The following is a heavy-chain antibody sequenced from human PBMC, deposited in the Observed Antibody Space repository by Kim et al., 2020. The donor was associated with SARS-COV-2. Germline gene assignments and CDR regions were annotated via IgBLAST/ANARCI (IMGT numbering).Heavy chain of an antibody. CDR3: TRGYPYYFDY. V-gene: IGHV3-73*01. Sequence: ATLDADSVKDRFTVSRDDSKNTAYLQMNSLKTEDTAVYYCTRGYPYYFDYWGQGTLVTVSS. CDR2: AT. D-gene: IGHD5-12*01. J-gene: IGHJ4*02.